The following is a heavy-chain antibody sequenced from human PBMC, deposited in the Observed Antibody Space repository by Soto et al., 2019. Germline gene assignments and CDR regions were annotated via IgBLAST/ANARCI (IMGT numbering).Heavy chain of an antibody. D-gene: IGHD5-12*01. CDR2: SSYDGSYK. CDR1: GFTFSSFG. Sequence: QVQLVESGGGVVQPGRSLRLSCAASGFTFSSFGMHWVRQAPGKGLEWVAVSSYDGSYKYYADSVKGRFTISRDNSKNTLYLQRNRLRAEDTAVYYCAKERSVVATTPDFDYWGQGTLVTVSS. CDR3: AKERSVVATTPDFDY. J-gene: IGHJ4*02. V-gene: IGHV3-30*18.